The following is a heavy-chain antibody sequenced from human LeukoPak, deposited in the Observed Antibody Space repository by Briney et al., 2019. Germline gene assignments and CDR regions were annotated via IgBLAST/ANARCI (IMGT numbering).Heavy chain of an antibody. V-gene: IGHV3-48*03. D-gene: IGHD6-19*01. CDR1: GFSFSSYE. CDR2: IGSSGSTV. J-gene: IGHJ4*02. CDR3: ARGGSYNSGWYDYFDY. Sequence: GGSLRLSCAASGFSFSSYEMNWVRQAPGKGLEWVSYIGSSGSTVYYADSVKGRFTISRDNAKNSLYLQMNSLRAEDTAVYYCARGGSYNSGWYDYFDYWGQGTLVTVSS.